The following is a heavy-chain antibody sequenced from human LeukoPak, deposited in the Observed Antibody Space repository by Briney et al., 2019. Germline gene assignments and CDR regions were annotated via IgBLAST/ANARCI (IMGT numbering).Heavy chain of an antibody. J-gene: IGHJ6*03. CDR2: MNPNSGNT. Sequence: GASVKVSCKASGYTFTSYDINWVRQAAGQGLEWMGWMNPNSGNTGYAQKFQGRVTMTRNTSISTAYMDLSSLRSEDTAVYYCARSYGAGYRYYMDVWGKGTTVTISS. CDR1: GYTFTSYD. V-gene: IGHV1-8*01. CDR3: ARSYGAGYRYYMDV. D-gene: IGHD3-10*01.